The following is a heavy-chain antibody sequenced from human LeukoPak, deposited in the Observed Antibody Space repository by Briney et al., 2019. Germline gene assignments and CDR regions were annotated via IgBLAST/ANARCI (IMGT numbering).Heavy chain of an antibody. CDR3: ARAPGIMSGNWRFDY. V-gene: IGHV4-59*12. CDR1: GGSISPYY. D-gene: IGHD3-16*01. J-gene: IGHJ4*02. Sequence: SETLSLTCTVSGGSISPYYWTWIRQPPGKGLEWIGYIYYSGSTNYNPSLTSRVTMSVDTSKNQFSLKLSSVTAADTAVYYCARAPGIMSGNWRFDYWGQGTLLTPYS. CDR2: IYYSGST.